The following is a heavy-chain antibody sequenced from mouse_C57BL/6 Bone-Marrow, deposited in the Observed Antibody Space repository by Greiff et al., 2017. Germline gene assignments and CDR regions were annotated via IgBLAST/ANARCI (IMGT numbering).Heavy chain of an antibody. CDR1: GFTFSSYR. CDR3: ARLRGGSYFDY. J-gene: IGHJ2*01. CDR2: ISSGGSYT. Sequence: EVKLVESGGDLVKPGGSLKLSCAASGFTFSSYRMSWVRQTPDKRLEWVATISSGGSYTYYPDSVKGRFTISRDNAKNTLYLQMSSLKSEDTAMYYCARLRGGSYFDYWGQGTTLTVSS. D-gene: IGHD2-12*01. V-gene: IGHV5-6*01.